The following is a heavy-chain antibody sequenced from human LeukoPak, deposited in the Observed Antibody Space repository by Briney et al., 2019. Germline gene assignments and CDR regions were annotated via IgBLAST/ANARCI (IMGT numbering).Heavy chain of an antibody. Sequence: SETLSLTCAVSGGSISSGGYSWSWIRQPPGKGLEWIGEINHSGSTNYNPSLKSRVTISVDTSKNQFSLKLSSVTAADTAVYYCARGLKGPRSTSRYGSGSYYSSWGQGTLVTVSS. CDR1: GGSISSGGYS. CDR2: INHSGST. CDR3: ARGLKGPRSTSRYGSGSYYSS. V-gene: IGHV4-30-2*01. J-gene: IGHJ4*02. D-gene: IGHD3-10*01.